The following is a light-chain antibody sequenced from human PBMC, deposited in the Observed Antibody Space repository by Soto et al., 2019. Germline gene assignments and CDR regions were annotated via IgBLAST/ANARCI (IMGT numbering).Light chain of an antibody. CDR3: QQRSNWPPYT. J-gene: IGKJ2*01. Sequence: EIVLTQSPATLSLSPGERATLSCRASQSVSSYLAWYQQKPGQAPRLLIYDASNRATGIPARFSGSGSGTDFTLTISSLEREDFAVNYCQQRSNWPPYTFGQGTKLEIK. V-gene: IGKV3-11*01. CDR1: QSVSSY. CDR2: DAS.